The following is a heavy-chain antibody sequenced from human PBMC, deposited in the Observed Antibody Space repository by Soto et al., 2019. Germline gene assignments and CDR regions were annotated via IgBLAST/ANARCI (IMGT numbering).Heavy chain of an antibody. J-gene: IGHJ4*02. CDR2: IYPSDSDT. V-gene: IGHV5-51*01. Sequence: XESLKLYCQSSRYNFAGYWIAWVLQMPGKGLELMGIIYPSDSDTRYRPSFQGQVTISADKSISSAYLQWSSLRASDTAMYYCARGGVSTRTFDYWGQGTPVTVSS. CDR3: ARGGVSTRTFDY. CDR1: RYNFAGYW. D-gene: IGHD3-3*01.